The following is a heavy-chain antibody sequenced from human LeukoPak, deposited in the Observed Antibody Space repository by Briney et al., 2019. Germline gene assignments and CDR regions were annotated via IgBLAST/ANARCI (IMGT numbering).Heavy chain of an antibody. Sequence: GGSLRLSCVASGFTFISYSMNWVRQAPGKGLDWVSGINGRGDDKYYAVSVKGRFTVSRDNSRNTLYLHMSALRAEDTAVYYCVKMAGRERRHYCVSWGGGILVSVSS. CDR1: GFTFISYS. V-gene: IGHV3-23*01. D-gene: IGHD1-1*01. J-gene: IGHJ4*02. CDR2: INGRGDDK. CDR3: VKMAGRERRHYCVS.